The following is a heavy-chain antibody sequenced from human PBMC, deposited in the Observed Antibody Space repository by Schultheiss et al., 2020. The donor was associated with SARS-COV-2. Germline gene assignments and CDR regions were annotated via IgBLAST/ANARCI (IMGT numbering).Heavy chain of an antibody. V-gene: IGHV3-74*01. J-gene: IGHJ3*02. CDR3: AKVLGYYSLFDAFDI. CDR2: INSDGSST. Sequence: GESLKISCAASGFTFSSYAMHWVRQAPGKGLVWVSRINSDGSSTSYADSVKGRFTISRDNSKNTLYLQMNSLRAEDTAVYYCAKVLGYYSLFDAFDIWGQGTMVTVSS. D-gene: IGHD3-22*01. CDR1: GFTFSSYA.